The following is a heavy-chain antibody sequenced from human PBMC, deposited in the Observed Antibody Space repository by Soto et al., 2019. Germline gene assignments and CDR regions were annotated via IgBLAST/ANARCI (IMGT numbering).Heavy chain of an antibody. CDR1: GFTFSSYS. CDR3: ARIGSDYYDRSGYSY. D-gene: IGHD3-22*01. V-gene: IGHV3-21*02. J-gene: IGHJ4*02. Sequence: EVRLVESGGGLVKPGGSLRLSCAASGFTFSSYSMNWVRQAPGKGLEWVSSITSSSIYIYYADSVKGRFTISRDNAKNSLFLQMNSLRAEDTAVYYCARIGSDYYDRSGYSYWGQGILVTVSS. CDR2: ITSSSIYI.